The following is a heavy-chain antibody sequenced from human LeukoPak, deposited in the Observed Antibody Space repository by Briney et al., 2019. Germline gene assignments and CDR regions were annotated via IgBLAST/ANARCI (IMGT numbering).Heavy chain of an antibody. V-gene: IGHV4-4*07. D-gene: IGHD3-3*01. CDR3: ARLRFLEWFIKVDAFDI. Sequence: PSETLSLTCTVSGGSVTTYYWSWIRQSAGKGLEWIGHISTSGTTTYNPSLKSRVTMSVDTSKNQFSLKLSSVTAADTAVYYCARLRFLEWFIKVDAFDIWGQGTMVTVSS. CDR1: GGSVTTYY. CDR2: ISTSGTT. J-gene: IGHJ3*02.